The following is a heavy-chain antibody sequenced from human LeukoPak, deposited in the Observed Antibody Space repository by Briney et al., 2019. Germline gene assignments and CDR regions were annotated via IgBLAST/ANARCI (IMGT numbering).Heavy chain of an antibody. J-gene: IGHJ4*02. V-gene: IGHV1-2*02. CDR2: INPNSGGT. CDR3: AREIVGSHGYSYGYTH. CDR1: GYTFTGYY. Sequence: GASVKVSCKASGYTFTGYYMHWVRQAPGQGLEWMGWINPNSGGTNYAQKFQGRVTMTRDTSISTAYMELSRLRSDDTAVYYCAREIVGSHGYSYGYTHWGQGTLVTVSS. D-gene: IGHD5-18*01.